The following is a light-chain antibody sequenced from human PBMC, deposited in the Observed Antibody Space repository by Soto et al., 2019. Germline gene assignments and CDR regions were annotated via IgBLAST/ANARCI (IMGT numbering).Light chain of an antibody. CDR3: QQRSNWHPSIT. CDR2: DAS. CDR1: QSVSNY. J-gene: IGKJ5*01. Sequence: EIVLTQPPATLSFSPRERATLSCWASQSVSNYFVWYQQKPGQAPRLLISDASKRATGIPARFSGSGSGTDFTLTICSLEPEDFAVYYCQQRSNWHPSITFGQGTRLEIK. V-gene: IGKV3-11*01.